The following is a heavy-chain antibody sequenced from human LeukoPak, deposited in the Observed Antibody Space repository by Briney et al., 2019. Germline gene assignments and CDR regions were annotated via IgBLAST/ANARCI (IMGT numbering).Heavy chain of an antibody. Sequence: SDTLSLTCTVSGDSITSYYWNWIRQPPGKGLEWIGYVYYRGATNYNPSLNTRVTTSIDTSKKQFSLKLSSVTAADTAVYFCAGVFSGRRPFELWGKGTLVTVSS. J-gene: IGHJ4*02. CDR3: AGVFSGRRPFEL. V-gene: IGHV4-59*07. D-gene: IGHD3-10*01. CDR2: VYYRGAT. CDR1: GDSITSYY.